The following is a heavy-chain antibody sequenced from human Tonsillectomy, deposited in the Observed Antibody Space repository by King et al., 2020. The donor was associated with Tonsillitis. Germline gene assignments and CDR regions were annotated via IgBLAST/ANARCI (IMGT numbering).Heavy chain of an antibody. V-gene: IGHV3-9*01. CDR3: AKDKGITMVRGYDY. J-gene: IGHJ4*02. D-gene: IGHD3-10*01. CDR2: IIWNSGSI. CDR1: GFTFDDYA. Sequence: VQLVESGGGLVQPGRSLRISCAASGFTFDDYAMHWVRHAPGKGLEWVSGIIWNSGSIDYADSVKGRFTISRDNAKNALYLQMNSLRAEDTALCYCAKDKGITMVRGYDYWGQGTLVTVSS.